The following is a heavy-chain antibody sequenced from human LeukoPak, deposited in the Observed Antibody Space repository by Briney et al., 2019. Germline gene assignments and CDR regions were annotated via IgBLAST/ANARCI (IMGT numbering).Heavy chain of an antibody. J-gene: IGHJ5*02. Sequence: GGSLRLSCAASGFTFSSYWMSWVRQAPGKGLEWVANINQDGSGKYYLDSVKGRFTISRDNAKNSLYLQMNSLRAEVTAVYCCARDYGSWGQGTLVTVSS. CDR2: INQDGSGK. CDR1: GFTFSSYW. D-gene: IGHD3-16*01. CDR3: ARDYGS. V-gene: IGHV3-7*04.